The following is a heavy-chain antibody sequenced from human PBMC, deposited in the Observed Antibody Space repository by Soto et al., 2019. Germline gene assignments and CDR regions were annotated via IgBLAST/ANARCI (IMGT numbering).Heavy chain of an antibody. J-gene: IGHJ3*02. CDR3: ARVQYSGYDFKLAFDI. CDR2: IQAGNGYT. CDR1: GYTFDNYA. Sequence: QVQLVQSGAQVKKPGASVKVSCKASGYTFDNYALHWVRQAPGRRLEWMGWIQAGNGYTKYSQRFQGRVTITRDTSASTVHMDLSSLRSEVTAVYYCARVQYSGYDFKLAFDIWGQGTMVTVSS. V-gene: IGHV1-3*01. D-gene: IGHD5-12*01.